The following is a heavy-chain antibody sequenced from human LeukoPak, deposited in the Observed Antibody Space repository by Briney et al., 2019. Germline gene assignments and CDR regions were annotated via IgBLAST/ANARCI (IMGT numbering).Heavy chain of an antibody. V-gene: IGHV1-2*02. CDR3: ARAATRYCSSTSCGNIYYFDY. Sequence: ASVKVSCKASGYTFTGYYMHWVRQAPGQGLEWMGWINPNSGGTNYAQKFQGRVTMTRDTSISTAYMEPSRLRSDDTAVYYCARAATRYCSSTSCGNIYYFDYWGQGTLVTVSS. D-gene: IGHD2-2*01. J-gene: IGHJ4*02. CDR1: GYTFTGYY. CDR2: INPNSGGT.